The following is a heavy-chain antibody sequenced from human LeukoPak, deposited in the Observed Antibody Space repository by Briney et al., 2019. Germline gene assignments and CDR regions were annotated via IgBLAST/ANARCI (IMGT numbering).Heavy chain of an antibody. CDR1: GGSISSGGYS. D-gene: IGHD1-1*01. CDR2: IYYSGST. J-gene: IGHJ4*02. V-gene: IGHV4-61*08. CDR3: ARESHWNYVDY. Sequence: SQTLSLTCAVSGGSISSGGYSWSWIRQPPGKGLEWIGYIYYSGSTNYNPSLKSRVTISVDTSKNQFSLKLSSVTAADTAVYYCARESHWNYVDYWGQGTLVTVSS.